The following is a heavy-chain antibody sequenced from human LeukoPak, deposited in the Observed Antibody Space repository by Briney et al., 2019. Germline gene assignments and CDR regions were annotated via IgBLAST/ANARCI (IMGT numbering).Heavy chain of an antibody. D-gene: IGHD6-13*01. Sequence: GGSLRLSCAASGFTFSSYEMNWVRQAPGKGLEWVSYISSSGSTIYYADSVKGRFTISRDNAKNSLYLQMNSLRAEDTAVYYCAKVKTAAGTEGFDYWGQGTLVTVSS. CDR3: AKVKTAAGTEGFDY. V-gene: IGHV3-48*03. CDR1: GFTFSSYE. CDR2: ISSSGSTI. J-gene: IGHJ4*02.